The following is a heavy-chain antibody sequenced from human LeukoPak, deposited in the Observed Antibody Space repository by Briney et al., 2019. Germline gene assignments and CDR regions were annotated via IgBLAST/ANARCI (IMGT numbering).Heavy chain of an antibody. V-gene: IGHV4-39*02. CDR2: FFYSGST. J-gene: IGHJ5*02. CDR1: GASINSSGYS. Sequence: PSETLSLTCTVSGASINSSGYSWGWIRQPPGKGLEWIGSFFYSGSTYYNPSLKSRVTISVDTSKNHFSLKLSSVTAADTAVYHCASSRSSSLVGWFDPWGQGTLVTVSS. D-gene: IGHD6-6*01. CDR3: ASSRSSSLVGWFDP.